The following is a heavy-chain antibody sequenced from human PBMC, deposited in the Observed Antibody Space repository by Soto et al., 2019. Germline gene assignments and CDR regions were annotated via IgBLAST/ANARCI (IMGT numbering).Heavy chain of an antibody. D-gene: IGHD2-8*01. Sequence: PSQTLSLTCAISGDSVSTNSATLDWIRQSPSRGLEWLGRTYYRSKWYNDYAVSVKGRITINPGTSNNQLSLQLNSVTPDDTAVYYCARLIGNSWLDSWGQGTLVTVSS. CDR1: GDSVSTNSAT. CDR2: TYYRSKWYN. J-gene: IGHJ5*01. CDR3: ARLIGNSWLDS. V-gene: IGHV6-1*01.